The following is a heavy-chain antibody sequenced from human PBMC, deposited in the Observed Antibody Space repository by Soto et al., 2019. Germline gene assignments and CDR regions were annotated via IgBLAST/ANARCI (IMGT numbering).Heavy chain of an antibody. D-gene: IGHD2-15*01. CDR1: GGSLRNFF. Sequence: PSETLSLTCTVSGGSLRNFFWSWIRQPPGKGLEWIGHIYSSGKTDYNPSLKSRVTISLDTSKNQFSLKLSSVTAADTAVYYCARASGCSGGSCAFDPWGQGTLVTVSS. J-gene: IGHJ5*02. CDR2: IYSSGKT. V-gene: IGHV4-59*01. CDR3: ARASGCSGGSCAFDP.